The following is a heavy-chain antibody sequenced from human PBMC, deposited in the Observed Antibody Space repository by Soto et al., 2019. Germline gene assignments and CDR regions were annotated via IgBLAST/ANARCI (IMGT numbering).Heavy chain of an antibody. D-gene: IGHD3-3*01. Sequence: ASVKVSCKASGYTFTSYDINWVRQATGQGLEWMGWMNPNSGNTGYAQKFQGRVTMTRNTSISTAYMELSSLRSEDTAVYYCARGSITIFGVVIIPHFDYWGQGTLVTVSS. V-gene: IGHV1-8*01. CDR1: GYTFTSYD. CDR2: MNPNSGNT. J-gene: IGHJ4*02. CDR3: ARGSITIFGVVIIPHFDY.